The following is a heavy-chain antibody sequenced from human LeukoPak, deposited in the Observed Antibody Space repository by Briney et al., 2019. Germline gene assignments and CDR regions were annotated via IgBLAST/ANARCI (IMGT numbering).Heavy chain of an antibody. CDR3: ARGIGPFYYYGMDV. J-gene: IGHJ6*02. V-gene: IGHV4-34*01. CDR1: GGSFSGYY. CDR2: ISRSGST. Sequence: SESLSLTCAVSGGSFSGYYWSWIRQPPGKGLEWIGEISRSGSTNYNPSFKRRGTISVDTSKNLSSLKLSSVTAADTAVYYCARGIGPFYYYGMDVWGQGTTVTVSS.